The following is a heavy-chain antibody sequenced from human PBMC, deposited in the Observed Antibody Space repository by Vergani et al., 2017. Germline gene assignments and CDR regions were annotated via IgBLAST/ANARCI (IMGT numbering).Heavy chain of an antibody. V-gene: IGHV1-69*06. J-gene: IGHJ2*01. CDR3: ARDRGGWEPTADWYFDL. Sequence: QVQLVQSGAEVKKPGSSVKVSCKASGGTFSSYAISWVRQAPGQGLEWMGGIIPIFGTANYAQKFQGRVTITADKSTSTAYMELSSLRSEDTAVYYCARDRGGWEPTADWYFDLWGRGTLVTVSS. D-gene: IGHD1-26*01. CDR2: IIPIFGTA. CDR1: GGTFSSYA.